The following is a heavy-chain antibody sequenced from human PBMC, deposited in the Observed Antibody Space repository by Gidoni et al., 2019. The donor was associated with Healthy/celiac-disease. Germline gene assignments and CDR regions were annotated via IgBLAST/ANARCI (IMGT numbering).Heavy chain of an antibody. CDR2: INSDGSST. Sequence: EVQLVESGGGLVQPGGSLRLSCAASGFTFSSDWMHWVRQAPGKGLVWVSRINSDGSSTSYADSVKGRFTISRDNAKNTLYLQMNSLRAEDTAVYYCASSSSGWYAGGPRNDYWGQGTLVTVSS. CDR1: GFTFSSDW. D-gene: IGHD6-19*01. J-gene: IGHJ4*02. V-gene: IGHV3-74*01. CDR3: ASSSSGWYAGGPRNDY.